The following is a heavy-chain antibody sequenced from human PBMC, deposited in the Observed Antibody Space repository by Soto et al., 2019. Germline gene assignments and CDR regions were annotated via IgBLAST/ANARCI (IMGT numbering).Heavy chain of an antibody. CDR3: GRSISGWARFDF. V-gene: IGHV3-7*02. J-gene: IGHJ4*02. CDR1: GFSLSGFW. Sequence: PGGSLRLSCVVSGFSLSGFWMSWVRQAPGKGLEWVANIKEDGTQTYYVDSVKGRFTISRDNAKNSLSLQMNGLRVEDTAMYYCGRSISGWARFDFWGQGILVTVSS. CDR2: IKEDGTQT. D-gene: IGHD6-19*01.